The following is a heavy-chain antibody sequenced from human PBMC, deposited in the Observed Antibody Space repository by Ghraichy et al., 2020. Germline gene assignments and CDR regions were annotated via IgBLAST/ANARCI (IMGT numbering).Heavy chain of an antibody. D-gene: IGHD6-13*01. V-gene: IGHV3-23*01. CDR1: GFTFSSYA. Sequence: GGSLRLSCAASGFTFSSYAMSWVRQAPGKGLEWVSAISGSGGSTYYADSVKGRFTISRDNSKNTLYLQMNSLRAEDTAVYYCANQPNSYSSSLNPKYWGQGTLVTVSS. J-gene: IGHJ4*02. CDR2: ISGSGGST. CDR3: ANQPNSYSSSLNPKY.